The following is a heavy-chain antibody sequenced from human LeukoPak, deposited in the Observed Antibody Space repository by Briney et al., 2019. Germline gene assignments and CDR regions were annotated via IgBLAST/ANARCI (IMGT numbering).Heavy chain of an antibody. J-gene: IGHJ5*02. V-gene: IGHV4-34*01. CDR1: GGSFSGYY. CDR2: INHSGST. Sequence: SETLSLTCAVYGGSFSGYYWSWIRQPPGKGLEWIGEINHSGSTNYNPSLKSRVTISVDTSKNQFSLKLSSVTAADTAVYYCARGNYGSGSYRLKFDPWGQGTLVTVSS. D-gene: IGHD3-10*01. CDR3: ARGNYGSGSYRLKFDP.